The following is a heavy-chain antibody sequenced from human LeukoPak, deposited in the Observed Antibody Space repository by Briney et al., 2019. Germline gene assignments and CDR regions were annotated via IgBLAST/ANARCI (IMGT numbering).Heavy chain of an antibody. CDR1: GVSISSYY. CDR2: IYYSRST. CDR3: ARDSGYSGYDNGKFDY. D-gene: IGHD5-12*01. V-gene: IGHV4-59*01. Sequence: SETLSLTCTVSGVSISSYYWSWIRQPPGKGLEWIGYIYYSRSTNYNPSLKSRVTISVDTSKNQFSLKLSSVTAADTAVYYCARDSGYSGYDNGKFDYWGQGTLVTVSS. J-gene: IGHJ4*02.